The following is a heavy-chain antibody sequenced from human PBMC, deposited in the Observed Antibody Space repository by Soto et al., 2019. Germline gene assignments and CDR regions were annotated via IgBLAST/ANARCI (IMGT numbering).Heavy chain of an antibody. CDR2: ISYDGSNK. J-gene: IGHJ4*02. Sequence: GGSLRLSCAASGFTFSSYAMHWVRQAPGKGLEWVTVISYDGSNKYYADSVKGRFTISRDNSKNTLYLQMNSLRAEDTAVYYCARCPNGYAFDYWGQGTLVTVSS. CDR3: ARCPNGYAFDY. CDR1: GFTFSSYA. V-gene: IGHV3-30-3*01. D-gene: IGHD3-16*01.